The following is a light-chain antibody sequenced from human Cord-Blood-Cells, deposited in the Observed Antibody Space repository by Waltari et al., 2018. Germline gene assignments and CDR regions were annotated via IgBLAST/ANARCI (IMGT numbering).Light chain of an antibody. J-gene: IGKJ4*01. V-gene: IGKV3-11*01. CDR1: QSVSSY. CDR2: GAS. CDR3: QQRSNWPPLT. Sequence: ETVFTQSPATPSFSPGERATLPCRASQSVSSYLAWYHQKPGQAPRLLIYGASNRATGIPARFSGSGSGTDFTLTISSLESEDFAVYYCQQRSNWPPLTFGGGTKVEIK.